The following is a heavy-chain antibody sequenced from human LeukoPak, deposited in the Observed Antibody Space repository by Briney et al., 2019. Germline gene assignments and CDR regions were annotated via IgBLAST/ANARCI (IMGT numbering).Heavy chain of an antibody. CDR3: ARTYYGSENYYDY. Sequence: SETLSLTCTVSGGSVSSSGSYWGWIRQPPGKGLECIGSIYYSGTTYYNPSLKSRVTISVDTSKSQFSLKLTSVTAADTALYYCARTYYGSENYYDYWGQGILVTVSS. V-gene: IGHV4-39*01. D-gene: IGHD3-10*01. J-gene: IGHJ4*02. CDR2: IYYSGTT. CDR1: GGSVSSSGSY.